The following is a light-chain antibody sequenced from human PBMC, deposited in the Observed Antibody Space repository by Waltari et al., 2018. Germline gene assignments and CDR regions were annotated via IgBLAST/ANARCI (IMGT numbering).Light chain of an antibody. CDR1: SSDFGGYNS. CDR3: TSYRSSSTLPYV. CDR2: DVS. V-gene: IGLV2-14*03. J-gene: IGLJ1*01. Sequence: QSALTQPASVSGSPGQSITISCTGTSSDFGGYNSVPWYQQHPGKAPKLMIYDVSNRPSGVSNRFSGFKSGNTASLTISGLQAEDEADYYCTSYRSSSTLPYVFGTGTKVTVL.